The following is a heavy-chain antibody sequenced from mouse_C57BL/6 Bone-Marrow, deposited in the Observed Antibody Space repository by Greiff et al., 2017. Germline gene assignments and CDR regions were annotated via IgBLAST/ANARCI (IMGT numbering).Heavy chain of an antibody. CDR3: ARWSYGSSGWYFDV. Sequence: QVQLQQPGAELVKPGASVKMSCKASGYTFTSYWITWVKQRPGQGLEWIGDIYPGSGSTNYNEKFKSKATLTVDTSSSTAYIQLSSLTSEDSAVYYCARWSYGSSGWYFDVWGTGTTVTVSS. J-gene: IGHJ1*03. V-gene: IGHV1-55*01. CDR1: GYTFTSYW. CDR2: IYPGSGST. D-gene: IGHD1-1*01.